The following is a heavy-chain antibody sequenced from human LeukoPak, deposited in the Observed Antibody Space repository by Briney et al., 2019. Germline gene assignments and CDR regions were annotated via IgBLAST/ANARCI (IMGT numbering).Heavy chain of an antibody. D-gene: IGHD6-13*01. CDR3: ARGIDQGIAAAGTDYYYYMDV. CDR1: GGTFSSYA. J-gene: IGHJ6*03. Sequence: SVKVSCKASGGTFSSYAISWVRQAPGQGLEWMGRIIPIFGTANYAQKFQGRVTITTDESTSTAYMELSGLRSEDTAVYHCARGIDQGIAAAGTDYYYYMDVWGKGTTVTVSS. V-gene: IGHV1-69*05. CDR2: IIPIFGTA.